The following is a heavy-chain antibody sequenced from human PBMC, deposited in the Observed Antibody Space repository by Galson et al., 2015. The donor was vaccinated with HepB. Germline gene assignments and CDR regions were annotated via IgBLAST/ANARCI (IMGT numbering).Heavy chain of an antibody. CDR1: GFTFSSNW. D-gene: IGHD7-27*01. J-gene: IGHJ5*02. V-gene: IGHV3-74*01. CDR3: SNWGSS. CDR2: INSDVSTT. Sequence: SLRLSCAASGFTFSSNWMQWVRQAPGKGLEWVSRINSDVSTTSYTDSVKGRFTISRDNAKNTHYLQMNSLRAEDTAVYYCSNWGSSWGQATLVTVSS.